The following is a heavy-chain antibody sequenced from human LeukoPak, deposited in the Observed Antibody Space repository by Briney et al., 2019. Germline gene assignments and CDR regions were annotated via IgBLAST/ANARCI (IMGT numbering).Heavy chain of an antibody. CDR2: INHSGST. J-gene: IGHJ4*02. V-gene: IGHV4-34*01. Sequence: PSETLSLTCAVYGGSFSGYYWSWIPQPPGKGLEWIGEINHSGSTNYIPSLKSRVTISVDTSKNQFSLKLSSVTAADTAVHYCARGRHCSGGSCYSNYFDYWGQGTLVTVSS. CDR1: GGSFSGYY. CDR3: ARGRHCSGGSCYSNYFDY. D-gene: IGHD2-15*01.